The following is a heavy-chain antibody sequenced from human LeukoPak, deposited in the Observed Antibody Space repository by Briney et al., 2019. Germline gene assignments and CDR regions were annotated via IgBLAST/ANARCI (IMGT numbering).Heavy chain of an antibody. D-gene: IGHD6-6*01. Sequence: ASVKVSCKASGYTFTSYGISWVRQAPGQGLEWMGWISAYNGNTNYAQKLQGRVTMTTDTSASTAYMELRSLRSDDTAVYYCAGLGIAARPLDYWGQGTLVTVSS. CDR1: GYTFTSYG. CDR2: ISAYNGNT. V-gene: IGHV1-18*01. CDR3: AGLGIAARPLDY. J-gene: IGHJ4*02.